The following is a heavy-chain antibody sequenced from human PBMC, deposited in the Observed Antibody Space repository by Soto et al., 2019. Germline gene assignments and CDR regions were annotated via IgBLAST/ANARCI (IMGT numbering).Heavy chain of an antibody. V-gene: IGHV3-11*01. CDR3: AREKVVVTTSHYFDY. J-gene: IGHJ4*02. CDR1: GFTFSDYY. Sequence: GGSLRLSFAASGFTFSDYYMSWIRQAPGKGLEWVSYISSSGSTIYYADSVKGRFTISRDNAKNSLYLQMNSLRAEDTAVYYCAREKVVVTTSHYFDYWGQGTLVTVSS. CDR2: ISSSGSTI. D-gene: IGHD2-21*02.